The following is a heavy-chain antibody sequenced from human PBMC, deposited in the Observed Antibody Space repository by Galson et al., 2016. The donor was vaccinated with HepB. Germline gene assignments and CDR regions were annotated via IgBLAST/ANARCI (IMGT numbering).Heavy chain of an antibody. D-gene: IGHD1-26*01. CDR3: AKDYSGSYPIYYFDY. Sequence: SLRLSCAASGFSFSNYGMHRVRQAPGKGLEWVAVIWYDGSNKYYADSVKGRLTISRDNSKNTLYLQMNSLRAEDTAVYFCAKDYSGSYPIYYFDYWGQGTLVTVSS. CDR1: GFSFSNYG. V-gene: IGHV3-33*06. J-gene: IGHJ4*02. CDR2: IWYDGSNK.